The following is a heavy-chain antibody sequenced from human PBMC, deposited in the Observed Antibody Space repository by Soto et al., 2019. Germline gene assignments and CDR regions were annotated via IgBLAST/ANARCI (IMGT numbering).Heavy chain of an antibody. D-gene: IGHD3-22*01. Sequence: PGGSLRLSCAASGFTFSSYSMNWVRQAPGKGLEWVSYISSSSSTIYYADSVKGRFTISRDNAKNSLYLQMNSLRDEDTAVYYCARRRITMIVVVPDAFDIWGQGTMVTVSS. CDR3: ARRRITMIVVVPDAFDI. CDR1: GFTFSSYS. V-gene: IGHV3-48*02. CDR2: ISSSSSTI. J-gene: IGHJ3*02.